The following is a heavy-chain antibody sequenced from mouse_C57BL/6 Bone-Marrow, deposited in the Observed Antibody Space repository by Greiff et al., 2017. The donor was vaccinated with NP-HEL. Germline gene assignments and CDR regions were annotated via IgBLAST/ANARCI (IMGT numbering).Heavy chain of an antibody. J-gene: IGHJ1*03. V-gene: IGHV1-55*01. CDR3: TSQFLYYDSSLYFDV. Sequence: VQLQQPGAELVKPGASVKMSCKASGYTFTSYWITWVKQKPGQGLEWIGDIYPGSGSTTYNEKFKSKATLTADTSSSTAYMQLSSLTSEVSAVYYCTSQFLYYDSSLYFDVWGTVTTVTVSS. CDR1: GYTFTSYW. D-gene: IGHD1-1*01. CDR2: IYPGSGST.